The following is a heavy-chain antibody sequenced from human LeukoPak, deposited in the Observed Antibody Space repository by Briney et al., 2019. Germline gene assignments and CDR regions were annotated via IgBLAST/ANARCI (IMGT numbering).Heavy chain of an antibody. Sequence: SVKVSCKASGGAFSSNAITWVRQAPGQGLEWMGRIIPLFRSADYAQKFQGRATLTTDESMTTAYMELSSLRSEDTAVYYCARIRGRGYYYDSSAYDAAFDIWGQGTKVTVSS. CDR3: ARIRGRGYYYDSSAYDAAFDI. J-gene: IGHJ3*02. CDR1: GGAFSSNA. V-gene: IGHV1-69*05. CDR2: IIPLFRSA. D-gene: IGHD3-22*01.